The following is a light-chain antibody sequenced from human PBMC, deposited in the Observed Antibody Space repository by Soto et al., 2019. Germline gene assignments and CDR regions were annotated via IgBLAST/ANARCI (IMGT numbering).Light chain of an antibody. Sequence: EIVLTQSPATLSLSPGERAALSCRASQGVGRFLAWYQQKPGQAPRLLIYDASNRATGIPARFSGSGSGTDFTLAINILEPEDFAVYYCQQRGGWPLTFGGATKVEIK. CDR2: DAS. CDR3: QQRGGWPLT. CDR1: QGVGRF. V-gene: IGKV3-11*01. J-gene: IGKJ4*01.